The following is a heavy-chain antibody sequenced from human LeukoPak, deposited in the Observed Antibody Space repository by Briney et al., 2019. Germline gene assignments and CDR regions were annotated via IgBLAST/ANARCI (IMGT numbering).Heavy chain of an antibody. D-gene: IGHD6-13*01. CDR2: IIPIFGTA. J-gene: IGHJ4*02. CDR3: ARLAAAGEGPDY. Sequence: SVKVSCKASGGTFSSYAISWVRQAPGQGLEWMGGIIPIFGTANYAQKFQGRVTITADESTSTAYMELSSLRSEDTAVYYCARLAAAGEGPDYWGQGTLVTVSS. V-gene: IGHV1-69*13. CDR1: GGTFSSYA.